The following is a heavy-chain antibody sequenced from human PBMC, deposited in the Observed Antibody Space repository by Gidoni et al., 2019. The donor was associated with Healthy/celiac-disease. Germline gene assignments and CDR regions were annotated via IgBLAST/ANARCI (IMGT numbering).Heavy chain of an antibody. J-gene: IGHJ3*02. CDR3: ATFTNLPAAVDAFDI. Sequence: VSGYTLTELSIHWVRQAPGKGLEWMGGFDPEDGETIYAQKFQGRVTMTEDTSTDTAYMELSSLRSEDTAVYYCATFTNLPAAVDAFDIWGQGTMVTVSS. CDR1: GYTLTELS. D-gene: IGHD2-2*01. CDR2: FDPEDGET. V-gene: IGHV1-24*01.